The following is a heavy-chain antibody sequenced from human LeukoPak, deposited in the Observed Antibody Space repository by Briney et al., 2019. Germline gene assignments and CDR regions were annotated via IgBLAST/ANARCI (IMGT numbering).Heavy chain of an antibody. J-gene: IGHJ3*02. CDR2: INPSTGGT. Sequence: ASVKVSCKASGYTFTDYYMHWVRQSPGQGLEWMGWINPSTGGTNYAQKFQGRVTMTRVTSISTAYMELSRLRSDDTAVYYCARYLEGPNSRGYYLSVIDIWGQGTMVTVSS. CDR1: GYTFTDYY. CDR3: ARYLEGPNSRGYYLSVIDI. D-gene: IGHD3-22*01. V-gene: IGHV1-2*02.